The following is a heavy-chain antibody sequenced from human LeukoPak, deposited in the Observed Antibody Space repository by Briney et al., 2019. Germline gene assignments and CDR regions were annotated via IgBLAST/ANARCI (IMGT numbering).Heavy chain of an antibody. CDR1: GYTFTSYY. V-gene: IGHV1-8*03. D-gene: IGHD6-19*01. Sequence: ASVKVSCKASGYTFTSYYINWVRQATGQGLAWMGWMNPNSGNKGYAQKFQGRITITRNTSISTAYMEVRRLRSEDPAVYYCSRALSGWEVSIAVTSIGGYYYYIDVWGKGTTVTVSS. CDR3: SRALSGWEVSIAVTSIGGYYYYIDV. J-gene: IGHJ6*03. CDR2: MNPNSGNK.